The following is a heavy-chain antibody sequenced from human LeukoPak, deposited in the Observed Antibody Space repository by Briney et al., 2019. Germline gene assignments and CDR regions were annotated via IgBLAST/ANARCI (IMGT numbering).Heavy chain of an antibody. CDR1: GYSFSRNG. V-gene: IGHV1-18*01. Sequence: GASVTVSCKSSGYSFSRNGRSWMRQAPGQALELMAWSSANSGNTKYAQNVQARNTLTTDTSTTTAYMEPRSLDSDAPAVYSFDRDVNYAFDYWGQGTLVTVSS. J-gene: IGHJ4*02. CDR3: DRDVNYAFDY. D-gene: IGHD3-16*01. CDR2: SSANSGNT.